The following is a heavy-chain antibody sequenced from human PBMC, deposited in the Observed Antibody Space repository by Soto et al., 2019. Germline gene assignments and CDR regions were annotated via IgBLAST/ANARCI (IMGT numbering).Heavy chain of an antibody. CDR2: VSHSGIS. D-gene: IGHD2-15*01. Sequence: QVQLQQWGAGLLKPSETLSLTCTVYGASFAGYYWTWLRQSPGKGLEWIGEVSHSGISKYNPSLGSRVTISLDTSNNQFSLDLTSVTAADPAVYYCARYGGTSIWYFDIWGRGTLVSVSS. J-gene: IGHJ2*01. CDR1: GASFAGYY. CDR3: ARYGGTSIWYFDI. V-gene: IGHV4-34*01.